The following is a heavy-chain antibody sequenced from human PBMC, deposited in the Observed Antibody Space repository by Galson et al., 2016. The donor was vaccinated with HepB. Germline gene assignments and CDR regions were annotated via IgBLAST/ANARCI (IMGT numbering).Heavy chain of an antibody. D-gene: IGHD6-13*01. CDR1: GFTFTRYT. CDR3: ARTPGYSGTWYDAFDI. J-gene: IGHJ3*02. CDR2: ISGGSSYK. Sequence: LRLSCAASGFTFTRYTMNWVRXSPGKGLEXVXSISGGSSYKYYADSVKGRFTISRDNSKNSLYLQMNSLRAEDTAIYFCARTPGYSGTWYDAFDIWGPGTIVTVSS. V-gene: IGHV3-21*01.